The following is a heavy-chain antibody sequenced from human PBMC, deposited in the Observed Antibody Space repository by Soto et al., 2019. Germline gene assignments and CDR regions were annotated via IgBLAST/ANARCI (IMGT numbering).Heavy chain of an antibody. CDR3: AKRISNDY. V-gene: IGHV3-23*01. CDR1: GFTFSSYA. J-gene: IGHJ4*02. Sequence: HPGGSLRLSCAASGFTFSSYAMSWVRQAPGKGLEWVSLISDGGFTTYYADSVKGRFTISRDNSKNTLYLQMNSLRADDTAVYYCAKRISNDYWGQGTLVTVSS. D-gene: IGHD3-10*01. CDR2: ISDGGFTT.